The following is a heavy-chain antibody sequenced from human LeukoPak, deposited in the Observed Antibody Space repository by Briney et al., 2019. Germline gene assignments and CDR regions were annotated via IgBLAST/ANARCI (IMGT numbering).Heavy chain of an antibody. CDR3: ARGEVVPAAILYYYYGMDV. J-gene: IGHJ6*02. CDR1: GGSISSSNW. Sequence: SSETLSLTCAVSGGSISSSNWWSWVRQPPGKGLEWIGEIYHSGSTNYNPSLKSRVTISVDKSKNQFSLKLSSVTAADTAVYYCARGEVVPAAILYYYYGMDVWGQGTTVTVSS. D-gene: IGHD2-2*02. CDR2: IYHSGST. V-gene: IGHV4-4*02.